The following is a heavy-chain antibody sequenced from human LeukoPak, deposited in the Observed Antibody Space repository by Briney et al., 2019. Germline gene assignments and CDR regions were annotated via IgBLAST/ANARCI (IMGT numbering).Heavy chain of an antibody. CDR1: GGTFSSYA. Sequence: SSVKVSCKASGGTFSSYAISWVRQAPGQGLEWMGGIISIFGTANYAQKFQGRVTITTDESTSTAYMELSSLRSEDTAVYYCARDWRDYYDSSGYYYQAFDIWGQGTMVTVSS. CDR3: ARDWRDYYDSSGYYYQAFDI. CDR2: IISIFGTA. D-gene: IGHD3-22*01. V-gene: IGHV1-69*05. J-gene: IGHJ3*02.